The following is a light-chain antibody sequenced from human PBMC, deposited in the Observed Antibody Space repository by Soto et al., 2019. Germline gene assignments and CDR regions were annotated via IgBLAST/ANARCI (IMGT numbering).Light chain of an antibody. CDR3: QAWDTSTVV. J-gene: IGLJ2*01. Sequence: SYELTQPPSVSVSPGQTASITCFGDELGDKYAFWYQQKPGQSPVLVISQDTERPSGIPERFSGSNSGNTATLTIRGTQAMDEADYYCQAWDTSTVVFGGGTQLTVL. CDR1: ELGDKY. CDR2: QDT. V-gene: IGLV3-1*01.